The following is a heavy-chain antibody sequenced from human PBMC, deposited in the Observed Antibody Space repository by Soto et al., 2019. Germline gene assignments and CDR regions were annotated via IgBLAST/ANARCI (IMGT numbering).Heavy chain of an antibody. Sequence: EVQLLESGGGLVQPGGSLRLSCAASGFTFSTYAMIWVRQAPGKGLEWVSVITGSGGSTYYADSVKGRVTISRDTSKNTLFLQMKSLSAEDKAVYYCAKDRDGDYWGIDYWGQGTMVTVSS. V-gene: IGHV3-23*01. D-gene: IGHD4-17*01. J-gene: IGHJ4*02. CDR3: AKDRDGDYWGIDY. CDR2: ITGSGGST. CDR1: GFTFSTYA.